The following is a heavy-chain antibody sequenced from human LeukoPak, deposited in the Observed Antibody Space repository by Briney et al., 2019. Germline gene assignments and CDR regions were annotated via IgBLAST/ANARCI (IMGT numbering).Heavy chain of an antibody. J-gene: IGHJ4*02. Sequence: WETLSLTCSVSGASIDPYYWSWIRQPAGKGLEWIGRIYTSGSTNYNPSLKSRVTMSVDTSKNQFSLKLSSVTAADTAVYYCARSAAIPYLVDYWGQGTLVTVSS. CDR1: GASIDPYY. CDR2: IYTSGST. CDR3: ARSAAIPYLVDY. V-gene: IGHV4-4*07. D-gene: IGHD2-2*02.